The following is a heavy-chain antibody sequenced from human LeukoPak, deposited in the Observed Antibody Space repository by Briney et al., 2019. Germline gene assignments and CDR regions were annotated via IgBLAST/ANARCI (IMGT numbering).Heavy chain of an antibody. CDR2: ISAYNGNT. CDR1: GYTFTSYG. J-gene: IGHJ5*02. CDR3: ARVKLVHGWFDP. D-gene: IGHD1/OR15-1a*01. V-gene: IGHV1-18*01. Sequence: ASVRVSCKASGYTFTSYGMSWVRQAPGQGLEWMGWISAYNGNTNYAQKLQGRVTMTTDTSTSTAYMELRSLRSDDTAVYYCARVKLVHGWFDPWGQGTLVTVSS.